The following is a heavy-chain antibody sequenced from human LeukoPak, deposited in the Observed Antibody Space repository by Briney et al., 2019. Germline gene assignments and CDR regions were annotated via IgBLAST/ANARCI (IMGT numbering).Heavy chain of an antibody. Sequence: GGSLRLSGAASGFTFSSYEMNWVRQGPGKGLEWVSYISSSSSTIKYADSVKGRFTISRDNAKNSLYLQMNSLRAEDTAVYYCASEGYSYGGLDAFDIWGQGTMVTVSP. CDR1: GFTFSSYE. CDR2: ISSSSSTI. V-gene: IGHV3-48*03. CDR3: ASEGYSYGGLDAFDI. J-gene: IGHJ3*02. D-gene: IGHD5-18*01.